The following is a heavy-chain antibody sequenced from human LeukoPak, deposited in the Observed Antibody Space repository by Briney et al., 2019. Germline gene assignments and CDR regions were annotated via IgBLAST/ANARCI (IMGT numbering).Heavy chain of an antibody. D-gene: IGHD2-15*01. CDR3: AKAPVTTCSGAYCYPFDY. V-gene: IGHV3-23*01. CDR2: ISVSGNT. J-gene: IGHJ4*02. CDR1: GFTFSNAW. Sequence: GGSLRLSCAASGFTFSNAWMSWVRQGPGKGLEWVSAISVSGNTYHADSVKGRFTISRDSSKNTLYLQMNSLRAEDAAVYYCAKAPVTTCSGAYCYPFDYWDQGTLVTVSS.